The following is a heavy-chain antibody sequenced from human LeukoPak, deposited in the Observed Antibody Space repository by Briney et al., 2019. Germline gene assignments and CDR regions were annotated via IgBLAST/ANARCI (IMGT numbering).Heavy chain of an antibody. D-gene: IGHD2-21*01. CDR1: GFTFSTYA. CDR3: ATVFVGGSNTRPDY. V-gene: IGHV3-30*04. Sequence: PGGSLRLSCAASGFTFSTYAMNWVRQAPGKGLEWVAVISYDGRQNYYADSVKGRFTISRDNSKNTLYLQMNGLRAEDTAVYYCATVFVGGSNTRPDYWGQGTLVTVSS. J-gene: IGHJ4*02. CDR2: ISYDGRQN.